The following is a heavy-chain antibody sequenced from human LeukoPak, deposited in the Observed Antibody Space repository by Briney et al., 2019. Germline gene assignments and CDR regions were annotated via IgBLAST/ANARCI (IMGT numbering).Heavy chain of an antibody. CDR1: GFTFSYYY. V-gene: IGHV3-11*05. J-gene: IGHJ4*02. Sequence: GGSLRLSCAAYGFTFSYYYMSWIRQAPGKGLEWVSYISSSSSYTNYADPVKGRFTNSRDNGKNSLYLQRNSLRAEDTAVYYCARGGVDSSGYRFDYWGQGTLVTVSS. CDR3: ARGGVDSSGYRFDY. CDR2: ISSSSSYT. D-gene: IGHD3-22*01.